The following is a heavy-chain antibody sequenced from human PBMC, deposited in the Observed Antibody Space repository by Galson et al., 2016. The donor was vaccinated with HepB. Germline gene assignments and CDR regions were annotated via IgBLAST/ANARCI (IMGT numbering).Heavy chain of an antibody. CDR3: ARHGYGYTYGNNWFES. CDR2: IFSIGTT. J-gene: IGHJ5*01. D-gene: IGHD5-18*01. Sequence: SETLSLTCTVSGGSFTSYYWSWIRQPAGKGLEWIGRIFSIGTTDYNPSLKGRVTMSVDTSKNQFSLQLRSVTAADTAIYYCARHGYGYTYGNNWFESWGQGTLVTVSS. CDR1: GGSFTSYY. V-gene: IGHV4-4*07.